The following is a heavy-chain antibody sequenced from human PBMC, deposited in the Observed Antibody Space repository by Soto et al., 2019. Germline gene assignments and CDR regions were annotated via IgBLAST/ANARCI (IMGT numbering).Heavy chain of an antibody. J-gene: IGHJ4*02. CDR3: AKIGPIAAALYYFDY. V-gene: IGHV3-23*01. D-gene: IGHD6-13*01. CDR2: ISGSGGST. CDR1: GFTFSSYA. Sequence: EVQLLESGGGLVQPGGSLRLSCAASGFTFSSYAMSWVRQAPGKGLEWVSAISGSGGSTYYADSVKGRFTNSRDKSKNTRYRQMTSLRAEDTAVYYCAKIGPIAAALYYFDYWGQGTLVTVSS.